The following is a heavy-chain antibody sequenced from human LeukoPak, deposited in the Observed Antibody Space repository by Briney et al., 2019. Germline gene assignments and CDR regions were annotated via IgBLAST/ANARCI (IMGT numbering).Heavy chain of an antibody. CDR2: IYYSGST. D-gene: IGHD6-19*01. Sequence: SETLSLTCTVSGGSISSYYWSWIRQPPGKGLEWIGYIYYSGSTNYNPSLKSRVTISVDTSKNQFSLKLSSVTAADTAVYYCARRPGIAVAGGNFDLWGRGTLVTVSS. V-gene: IGHV4-59*08. J-gene: IGHJ2*01. CDR3: ARRPGIAVAGGNFDL. CDR1: GGSISSYY.